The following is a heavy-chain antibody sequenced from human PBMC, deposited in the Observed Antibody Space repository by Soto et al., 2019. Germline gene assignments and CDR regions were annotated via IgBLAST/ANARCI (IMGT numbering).Heavy chain of an antibody. D-gene: IGHD5-18*01. CDR2: IYYSGTT. Sequence: SETLSLTCTVSGGSISSGDHYWSWIRQPPGKGLEWIGYIYYSGTTYYNPSLKSRVTISVDTSENQFSLKVNSVTAADTAVYSCARAIIQLWPHYYYGMDVWGQGTTVTVSS. V-gene: IGHV4-30-4*01. CDR1: GGSISSGDHY. J-gene: IGHJ6*02. CDR3: ARAIIQLWPHYYYGMDV.